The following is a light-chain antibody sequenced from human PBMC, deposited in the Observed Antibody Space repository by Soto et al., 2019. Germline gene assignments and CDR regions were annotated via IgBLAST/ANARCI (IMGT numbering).Light chain of an antibody. CDR1: QSVSSSY. CDR3: QQYGSSPET. J-gene: IGKJ1*01. Sequence: EIVLTQSPGTLSLSPGERATLSCRASQSVSSSYLAWYQQKPGQAPRLLIYGASSRATGIPDRFSGSGSGTDFTLTLSRLEPEEFAVYYCQQYGSSPETFGQGIKVDIK. V-gene: IGKV3-20*01. CDR2: GAS.